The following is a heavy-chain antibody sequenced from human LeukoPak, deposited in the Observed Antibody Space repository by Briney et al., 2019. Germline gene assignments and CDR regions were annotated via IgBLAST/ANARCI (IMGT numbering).Heavy chain of an antibody. CDR2: IYHSGST. CDR1: GGSISSSTYY. Sequence: PSETLSLTCTVSGGSISSSTYYWGWIRQPPGKGLEWIGDIYHSGSTYQNPSLKSRVTISVDTSKNQFSLKLSSVTTADTAVYYCARSVVTLYWYFDLWGRGTLVTVSS. J-gene: IGHJ2*01. D-gene: IGHD4-23*01. CDR3: ARSVVTLYWYFDL. V-gene: IGHV4-39*07.